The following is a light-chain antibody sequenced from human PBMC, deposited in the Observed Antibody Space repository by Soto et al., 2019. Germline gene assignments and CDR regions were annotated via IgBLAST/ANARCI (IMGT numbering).Light chain of an antibody. CDR2: GAS. V-gene: IGKV3-20*01. Sequence: EIVLTQSPGTLSLSPGERATLSCMASRSVTSNYLAWYQQKPGQAPRLLIYGASSRATGIPDRFSGSGSGTDFTLTISRLEPEDFAVYYCQQYGSSHTFGQGTRLEIK. CDR1: RSVTSNY. J-gene: IGKJ5*01. CDR3: QQYGSSHT.